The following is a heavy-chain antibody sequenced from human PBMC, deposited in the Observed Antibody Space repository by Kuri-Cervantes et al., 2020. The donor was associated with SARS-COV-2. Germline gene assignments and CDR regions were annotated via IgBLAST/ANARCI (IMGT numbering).Heavy chain of an antibody. CDR1: GGSISSSSYY. Sequence: SETLSLTCTVSGGSISSSSYYWGWIRQPPGKGLEWIGSIYYSGSTYYNPSLKSRVTISVDTSKNQFSLKLSSVTAADTAVYHCAKDVYDFWTAYPQASAAGDYHYYGLDVWGQGTTVTVS. D-gene: IGHD3-3*01. CDR2: IYYSGST. J-gene: IGHJ6*02. CDR3: AKDVYDFWTAYPQASAAGDYHYYGLDV. V-gene: IGHV4-39*02.